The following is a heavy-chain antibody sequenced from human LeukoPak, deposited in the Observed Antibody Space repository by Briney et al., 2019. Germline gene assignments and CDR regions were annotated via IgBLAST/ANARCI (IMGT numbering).Heavy chain of an antibody. J-gene: IGHJ4*02. Sequence: ASVKVSCKVSGYTLTELSMHWVRQAPGKGLEWMGGFDPEDGETIYAQKSQGRVTMTEDTSTDTAYMELSSLRSEDTAVYYCATVNDFWSGFGFWGQGTLVTVSS. CDR2: FDPEDGET. D-gene: IGHD3-3*01. V-gene: IGHV1-24*01. CDR1: GYTLTELS. CDR3: ATVNDFWSGFGF.